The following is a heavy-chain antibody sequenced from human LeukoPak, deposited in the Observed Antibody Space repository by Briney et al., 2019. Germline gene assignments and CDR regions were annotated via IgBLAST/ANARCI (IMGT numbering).Heavy chain of an antibody. J-gene: IGHJ4*02. V-gene: IGHV3-23*01. CDR2: ISGSGVST. CDR3: AKLTARIVGATGY. CDR1: GFTFSSYA. Sequence: GGSLRLSCAASGFTFSSYAMSWVRQAPGKGLEWVSGISGSGVSTYYADSVKGRFTISRDNSKNTLYLQMNSLRAEDTAVYYCAKLTARIVGATGYWGQGTLVTVSS. D-gene: IGHD1-26*01.